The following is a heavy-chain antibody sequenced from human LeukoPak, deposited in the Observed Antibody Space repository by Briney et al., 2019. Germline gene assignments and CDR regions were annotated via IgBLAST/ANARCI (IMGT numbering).Heavy chain of an antibody. CDR2: ISSGGST. CDR3: ARGWSSSSYFGY. V-gene: IGHV3-66*01. CDR1: GITVSANY. J-gene: IGHJ4*02. Sequence: GGSLRLSCAASGITVSANYWNWVRQAPGKGLEWVSVISSGGSTSYSDSVKGRFTISRDNSKNTLYLQMNSLRAGDTAVYYCARGWSSSSYFGYWGQGTLVTVSS. D-gene: IGHD6-6*01.